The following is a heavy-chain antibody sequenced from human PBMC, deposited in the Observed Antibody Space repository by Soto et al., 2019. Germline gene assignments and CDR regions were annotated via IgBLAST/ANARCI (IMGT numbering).Heavy chain of an antibody. CDR1: GGTFSSYA. CDR3: ARGRVAREGAFDI. D-gene: IGHD2-15*01. CDR2: ITPIFGTA. J-gene: IGHJ3*02. V-gene: IGHV1-69*01. Sequence: VSCKASGGTFSSYAISWVRQAPGQGLEWMGGITPIFGTANYALKFQGRVTITADESTSTAYMELSSLRSEDTAVYYCARGRVAREGAFDIWGQGTMVTVSS.